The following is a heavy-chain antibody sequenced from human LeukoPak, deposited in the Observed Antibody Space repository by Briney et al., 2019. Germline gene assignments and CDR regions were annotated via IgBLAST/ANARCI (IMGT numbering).Heavy chain of an antibody. CDR2: IYYIVST. J-gene: IGHJ2*01. Sequence: PSETLSLTCTVSGASISSYYWSWIRQPPGKGLEWIGLIYYIVSTNYHPSLKSRVTISVDTSKNQFSLKLSSVTAADTAVYYCARHYYDSSGYVYWYFDLWGRGTLVTVSS. D-gene: IGHD3-22*01. V-gene: IGHV4-59*08. CDR1: GASISSYY. CDR3: ARHYYDSSGYVYWYFDL.